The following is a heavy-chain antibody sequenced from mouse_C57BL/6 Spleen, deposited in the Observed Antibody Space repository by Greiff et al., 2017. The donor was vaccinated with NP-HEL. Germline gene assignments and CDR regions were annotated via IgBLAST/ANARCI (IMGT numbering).Heavy chain of an antibody. Sequence: EVKLQQSGPELVKPGASVKISCKASGYTFTDYYMNWVKQSHGKSLEWIGDINPNNGGTSYNQKFKGKATLTVDKSSSTAYMELRSLTSEDSAVYYCARRGYFDVWGTGTTVTVSS. CDR1: GYTFTDYY. CDR2: INPNNGGT. V-gene: IGHV1-26*01. J-gene: IGHJ1*03. CDR3: ARRGYFDV.